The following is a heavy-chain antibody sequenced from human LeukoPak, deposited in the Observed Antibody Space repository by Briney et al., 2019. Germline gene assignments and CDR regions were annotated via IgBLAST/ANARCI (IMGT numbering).Heavy chain of an antibody. CDR3: ARVGGVDY. D-gene: IGHD3-16*01. CDR2: IYHSGST. Sequence: SETLSLTCTVSSYSISSGYYWGWIRQPPGKGLEWIGSIYHSGSTYYNPSLKSRVTISVDTSKNQFSLKLSSVTAADTAVYYCARVGGVDYWGQGTLVTVSS. CDR1: SYSISSGYY. V-gene: IGHV4-38-2*02. J-gene: IGHJ4*02.